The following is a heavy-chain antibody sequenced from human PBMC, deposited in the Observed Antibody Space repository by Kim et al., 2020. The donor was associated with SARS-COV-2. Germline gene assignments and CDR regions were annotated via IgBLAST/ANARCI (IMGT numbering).Heavy chain of an antibody. V-gene: IGHV4-59*01. Sequence: SETLSLTCTVSSGSINTYYWTWIRQPPGKGLEWIGYVYSSGTTNYNPSLKSRVTISVDTSRKQFSLKLTSVTAADTAVNYCARERWLAGRPFIDYWGQGT. CDR1: SGSINTYY. D-gene: IGHD2-15*01. J-gene: IGHJ4*02. CDR2: VYSSGTT. CDR3: ARERWLAGRPFIDY.